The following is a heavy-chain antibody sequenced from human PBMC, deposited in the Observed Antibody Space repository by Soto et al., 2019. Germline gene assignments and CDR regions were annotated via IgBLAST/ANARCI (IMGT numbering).Heavy chain of an antibody. CDR1: GFTFSSYS. CDR3: ARDRAYDFWSGYLPYYYGMDV. Sequence: GGSLRLSCAASGFTFSSYSMNWVRQAPGKGLEWVAVISNDGSTKYYADSVKGRFTISRDNSKNTLYLEMNSLRAEDTAVYYCARDRAYDFWSGYLPYYYGMDVWGQGTTVTVSS. D-gene: IGHD3-3*01. V-gene: IGHV3-30*03. CDR2: ISNDGSTK. J-gene: IGHJ6*02.